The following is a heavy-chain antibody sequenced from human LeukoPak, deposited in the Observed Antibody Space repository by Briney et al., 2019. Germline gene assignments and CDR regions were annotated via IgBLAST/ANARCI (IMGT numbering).Heavy chain of an antibody. Sequence: GGSLRLSCAASGFTFSSYSMNWVRQAPGKGLEWVSSISSSSYIYYAASVKGRFTIPRDNAKNSLYLQMNSLRAEDTAVYYCARDPPSFQHWGQGTLVTVSS. CDR1: GFTFSSYS. CDR2: ISSSSYI. V-gene: IGHV3-21*01. CDR3: ARDPPSFQH. J-gene: IGHJ1*01.